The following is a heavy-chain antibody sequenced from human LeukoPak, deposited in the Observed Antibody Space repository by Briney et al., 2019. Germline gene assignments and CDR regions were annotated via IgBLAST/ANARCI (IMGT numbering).Heavy chain of an antibody. CDR1: GFTFSSYW. J-gene: IGHJ4*02. CDR2: MNQDGSRN. V-gene: IGHV3-7*01. D-gene: IGHD6-19*01. Sequence: PGRSLRLSCAASGFTFSSYWMTWVRQAPGKGLEWVATMNQDGSRNYYVDSVKGRFTISRDNAKNSLYLQMSSLRAEDTAVYYCARDSSGRYVGVGSDYWGQGSLVTVSS. CDR3: ARDSSGRYVGVGSDY.